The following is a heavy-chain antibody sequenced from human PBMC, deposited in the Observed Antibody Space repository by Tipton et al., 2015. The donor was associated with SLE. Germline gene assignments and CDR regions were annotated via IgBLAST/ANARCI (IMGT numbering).Heavy chain of an antibody. D-gene: IGHD6-6*01. V-gene: IGHV7-4-1*02. Sequence: QSGAEVKKPGASVKVSCKASGYTFTSHPLHWVRQAPGQGLEWMGWINTNTGNPTFAQGFTGRFVFSSDTSVSTAFLQISSLKTEDTAVYYCARVPSGSGSSVDYWGQGTLVTVSS. CDR2: INTNTGNP. J-gene: IGHJ4*02. CDR1: GYTFTSHP. CDR3: ARVPSGSGSSVDY.